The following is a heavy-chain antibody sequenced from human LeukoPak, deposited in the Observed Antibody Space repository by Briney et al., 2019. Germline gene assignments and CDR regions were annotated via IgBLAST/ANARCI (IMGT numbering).Heavy chain of an antibody. CDR2: INHSGST. CDR1: GGSFSGYY. J-gene: IGHJ4*02. CDR3: ARGGEATTGTTYDY. Sequence: SETLSLTCAVYGGSFSGYYWSWIRQPPGKGLEWIGEINHSGSTNYNPSLKSRVTISVDTSKNQFSPKLSSVTAADTAVYYCARGGEATTGTTYDYWGQGTLVTVSS. D-gene: IGHD1-1*01. V-gene: IGHV4-34*01.